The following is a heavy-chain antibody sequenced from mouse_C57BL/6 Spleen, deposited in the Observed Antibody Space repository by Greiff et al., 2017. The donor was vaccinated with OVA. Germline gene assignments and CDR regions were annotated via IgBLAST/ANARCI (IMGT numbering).Heavy chain of an antibody. CDR2: INPNNGGT. V-gene: IGHV1-26*01. Sequence: EVQLQQSGPELVKPGASVKISCKASGYTFTDYYMNWVKQSHGKSLEWIGDINPNNGGTSYNQKFKGKATLTVDKSSSTAYMELRSLTSEDSAVYYCARWGNYGYYAMDYWGQGTSVTVSS. J-gene: IGHJ4*01. CDR1: GYTFTDYY. D-gene: IGHD2-1*01. CDR3: ARWGNYGYYAMDY.